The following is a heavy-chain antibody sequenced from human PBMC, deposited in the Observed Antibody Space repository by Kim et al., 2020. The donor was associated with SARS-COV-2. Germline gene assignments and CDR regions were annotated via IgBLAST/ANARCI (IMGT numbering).Heavy chain of an antibody. CDR2: IVPIFEKS. Sequence: SVKVSCKISGATFSTNAISWVRQAPGQGLEWMGGIVPIFEKSNFAQKFLGRVTITADESTSTVYMEMDGLTSEDTALYYCAREGSGGGRLVHWGQGT. V-gene: IGHV1-69*13. CDR1: GATFSTNA. D-gene: IGHD1-26*01. CDR3: AREGSGGGRLVH. J-gene: IGHJ4*02.